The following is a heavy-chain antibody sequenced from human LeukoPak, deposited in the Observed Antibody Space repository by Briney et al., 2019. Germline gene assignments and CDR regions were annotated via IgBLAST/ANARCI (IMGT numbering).Heavy chain of an antibody. D-gene: IGHD2-21*01. CDR3: AKDLEDYYSPFDY. CDR1: GFTFSSYA. V-gene: IGHV3-23*01. Sequence: GGSLRLSCAASGFTFSSYAMSWVRQAPGKGLEWVSAIIGSGGSTYYADSVKGRFTISRDNSKKTLYLQMNSLRAEDTAVYYCAKDLEDYYSPFDYWGQGTLVTVSS. CDR2: IIGSGGST. J-gene: IGHJ4*02.